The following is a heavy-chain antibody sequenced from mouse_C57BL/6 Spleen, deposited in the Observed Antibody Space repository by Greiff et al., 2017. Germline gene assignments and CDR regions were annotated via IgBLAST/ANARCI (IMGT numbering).Heavy chain of an antibody. D-gene: IGHD2-2*01. CDR2: INPSTGGT. V-gene: IGHV1-53*01. Sequence: VQLQQPGTELVKPGASVKLSCKASGYTFTSYWMHWVKQRPGQGLEWIGNINPSTGGTNYNEKFKSKATLTEDKSSRTSYMQHSSLTSEDSAVYYCARGGGYEDAYWGQGTTLTVSS. CDR1: GYTFTSYW. CDR3: ARGGGYEDAY. J-gene: IGHJ2*01.